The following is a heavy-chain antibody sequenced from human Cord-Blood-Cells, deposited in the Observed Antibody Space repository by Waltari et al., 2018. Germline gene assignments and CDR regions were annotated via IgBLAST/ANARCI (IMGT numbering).Heavy chain of an antibody. Sequence: EVQLLESGGGLVQPGGSLRLSCAASGFTFSSYAMSWVRQAPGKGLEGVAAISGSGGSTCYADSGKGRFTISRDNSKNTLYLQMNSLRAEDTAVYYCAKKIGYSNWYFDLWGRGTLVTVSS. CDR2: ISGSGGST. D-gene: IGHD4-4*01. CDR1: GFTFSSYA. CDR3: AKKIGYSNWYFDL. V-gene: IGHV3-23*01. J-gene: IGHJ2*01.